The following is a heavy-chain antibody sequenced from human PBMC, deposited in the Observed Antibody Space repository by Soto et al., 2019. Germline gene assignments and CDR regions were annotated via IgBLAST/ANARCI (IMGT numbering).Heavy chain of an antibody. Sequence: ASVKVSCKASGYTFTSYGISWVRQAPGQGLEWMGWISAYNGNTNYAQKLQGRVTMTTDTSTSTAYMELSSLRSEDTAVYYCARAGYCSGGSCYTFDYWGQGTLVTVS. CDR2: ISAYNGNT. V-gene: IGHV1-18*01. D-gene: IGHD2-15*01. CDR3: ARAGYCSGGSCYTFDY. J-gene: IGHJ4*02. CDR1: GYTFTSYG.